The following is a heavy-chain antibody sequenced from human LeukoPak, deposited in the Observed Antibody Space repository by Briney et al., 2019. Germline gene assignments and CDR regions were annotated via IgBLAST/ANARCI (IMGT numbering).Heavy chain of an antibody. Sequence: ASVKVSCKASGYTFTSYGISWVRQAPGQGLEWMGWISAYNGNTIYAQKLQGRVTMTTDTSTSTAYMELRSLRSDDTAVYYCARRVWFGEKDAFDVWGQGTMVTVSS. CDR2: ISAYNGNT. V-gene: IGHV1-18*01. D-gene: IGHD3-10*01. J-gene: IGHJ3*01. CDR1: GYTFTSYG. CDR3: ARRVWFGEKDAFDV.